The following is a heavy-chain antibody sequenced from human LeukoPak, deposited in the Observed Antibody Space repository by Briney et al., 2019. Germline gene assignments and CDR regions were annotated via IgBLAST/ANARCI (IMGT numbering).Heavy chain of an antibody. D-gene: IGHD2-15*01. J-gene: IGHJ4*02. CDR2: ISYDGSNK. Sequence: PGGSLRLSCAASGFTLSSYGMHWVRQAPGKGLEWVAVISYDGSNKYYADSVKGRFTISRDNSKNTLYLQMNSLRAEDTAVYYCAVDIVVVVAATDFDYWGQGTLVTVSS. CDR3: AVDIVVVVAATDFDY. CDR1: GFTLSSYG. V-gene: IGHV3-30*03.